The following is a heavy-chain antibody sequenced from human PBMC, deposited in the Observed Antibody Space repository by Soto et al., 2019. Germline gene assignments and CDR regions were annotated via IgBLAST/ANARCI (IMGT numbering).Heavy chain of an antibody. CDR2: ISSNGGST. J-gene: IGHJ4*02. CDR3: VKDRRIVATIGNHFDY. CDR1: GFTFSSYA. D-gene: IGHD5-12*01. V-gene: IGHV3-64D*08. Sequence: GGSLRLSCSASGFTFSSYAMHWVRQAPGKGLEYVSAISSNGGSTYYADSVKGRFTISRDNSKNTLYLQTSSLRAEDTAVYYCVKDRRIVATIGNHFDYWGQGTLVTVSS.